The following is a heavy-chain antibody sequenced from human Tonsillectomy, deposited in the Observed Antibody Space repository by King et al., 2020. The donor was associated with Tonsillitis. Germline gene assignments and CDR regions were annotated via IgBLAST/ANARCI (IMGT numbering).Heavy chain of an antibody. D-gene: IGHD3-10*01. V-gene: IGHV3-23*04. CDR3: AKCAHAVDCRYTTPRTNTQNTLEMQLPSLRAKDTAGYYYAKGLTRWTLDI. CDR1: GSTFSGYD. CDR2: VGTDGGTT. J-gene: IGHJ3*02. Sequence: VQLVQSGGGLVQPGGSLRLSCEASGSTFSGYDMSWVRQAPGKGLDWVSAVGTDGGTTYADSVKGRFTISRDNSKNTLYLQMISLRAEDTAVYYCAKCAHAVDCRYTTPRTNTQNTLEMQLPSLRAKDTAGYYYAKGLTRWTLDIWGQGTMVSVSS.